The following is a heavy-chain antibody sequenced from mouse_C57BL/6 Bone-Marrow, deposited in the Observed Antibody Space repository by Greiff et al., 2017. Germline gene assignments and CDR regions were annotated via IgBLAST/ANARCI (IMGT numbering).Heavy chain of an antibody. V-gene: IGHV14-4*01. Sequence: VQLQQSGAELVRPGASVKLSCTASGFNIKDDYMHWVKQRPEQGLEWIGWIDPENGDTEYASKFQGKATITADTSSNTAYLQLSSLTSEDTAVYYCTALGYEDYRGQGTTLTVSS. D-gene: IGHD2-14*01. CDR2: IDPENGDT. CDR1: GFNIKDDY. J-gene: IGHJ2*01. CDR3: TALGYEDY.